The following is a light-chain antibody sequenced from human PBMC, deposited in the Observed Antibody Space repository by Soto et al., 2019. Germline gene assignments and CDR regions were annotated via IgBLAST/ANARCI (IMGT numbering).Light chain of an antibody. J-gene: IGKJ1*01. Sequence: DIPMTQSPSTLSASVGDRVTITCRASQNIRTWLAWYQHKPGKAPKLLIYKASSLESGVPSRFSGSGSGTDFTLAISSLQPDDFATYYCQQYQAYWTFGQGTKVEIK. CDR1: QNIRTW. CDR2: KAS. CDR3: QQYQAYWT. V-gene: IGKV1-5*03.